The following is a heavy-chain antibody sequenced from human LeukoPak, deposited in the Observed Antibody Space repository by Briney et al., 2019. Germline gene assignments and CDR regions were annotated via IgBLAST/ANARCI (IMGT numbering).Heavy chain of an antibody. Sequence: ASVKVSCKASGYTFTSYGISWVRQAPGQGLEWMGGIIPIFGTANYAQKFQGRVTITADESTSTAYMELSSLRSEDTAVYYCAGRFDPWGQGTLVTVSS. CDR3: AGRFDP. CDR2: IIPIFGTA. CDR1: GYTFTSYG. J-gene: IGHJ5*02. V-gene: IGHV1-69*13.